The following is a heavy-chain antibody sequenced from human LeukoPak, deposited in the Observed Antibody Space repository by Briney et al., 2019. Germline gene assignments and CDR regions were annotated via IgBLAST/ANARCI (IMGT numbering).Heavy chain of an antibody. CDR1: GDSRTSDNHY. D-gene: IGHD6-6*01. CDR2: IFASGTV. CDR3: AREGDSTSSFYYSYYIGV. Sequence: PSETLSLTGTVSGDSRTSDNHYWSWIRQPAGKGLEWIGRIFASGTVSYNPSLKNRVTISVDTSKNQFSLSLNSVTAADTATYYCAREGDSTSSFYYSYYIGVWGKGTTVAVSS. J-gene: IGHJ6*03. V-gene: IGHV4-61*02.